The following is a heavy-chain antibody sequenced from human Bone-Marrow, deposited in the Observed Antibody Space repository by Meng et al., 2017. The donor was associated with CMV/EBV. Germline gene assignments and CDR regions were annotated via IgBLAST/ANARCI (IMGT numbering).Heavy chain of an antibody. D-gene: IGHD5-24*01. Sequence: GGSLRLSCAASGFTFSDYYMSWIRQAPGKGLEWVSVIYSGGSTYYADSVKGRFTISRDNSKNTLYLQMNSLRAEDTAVYYCARDRANDYWGQGTLVTVSS. V-gene: IGHV3-53*01. CDR2: IYSGGST. CDR1: GFTFSDYY. CDR3: ARDRANDY. J-gene: IGHJ4*02.